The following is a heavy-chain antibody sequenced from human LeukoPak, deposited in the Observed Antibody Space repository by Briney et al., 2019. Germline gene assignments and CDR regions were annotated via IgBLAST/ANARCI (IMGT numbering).Heavy chain of an antibody. Sequence: GGSLRLSCAASGFTVSSNYMSWVRQAPGKGLEWVSVIYSGGSTYYSDSVKGRFTISRDNSKNTLYLQMNSLRAEDTAVYYCARDRVNFGYYSYGMDVWGQGTTVTVSS. CDR3: ARDRVNFGYYSYGMDV. J-gene: IGHJ6*02. CDR2: IYSGGST. CDR1: GFTVSSNY. V-gene: IGHV3-53*01. D-gene: IGHD3-3*01.